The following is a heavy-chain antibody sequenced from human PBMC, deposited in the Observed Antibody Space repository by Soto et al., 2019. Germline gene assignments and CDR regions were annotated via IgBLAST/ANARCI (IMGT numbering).Heavy chain of an antibody. D-gene: IGHD3-3*01. Sequence: EVQLVESGGGLVQPGGSLRLSCAASGFTFSSYSMNWVRQAPGKGLEWVSYISSSGSTVYSADSVKGRFTISRDNAKNSLYLKLNSLRAEDTAVYYCARVRTRSDFWSGYYNPGDAFDIWGQGTMVTVSS. J-gene: IGHJ3*02. CDR1: GFTFSSYS. CDR3: ARVRTRSDFWSGYYNPGDAFDI. V-gene: IGHV3-48*01. CDR2: ISSSGSTV.